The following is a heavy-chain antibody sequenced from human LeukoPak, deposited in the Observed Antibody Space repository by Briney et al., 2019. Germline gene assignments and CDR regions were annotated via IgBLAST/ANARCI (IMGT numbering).Heavy chain of an antibody. CDR1: GYTFTSYG. D-gene: IGHD2-2*01. CDR2: ISAYNGNT. V-gene: IGHV1-18*01. CDR3: ARWGDCSSTSCYGPSRWFDP. J-gene: IGHJ5*02. Sequence: ASVKVSCKASGYTFTSYGISWVRQAPGQGLEWMGWISAYNGNTNYAQKLQDRVTMTTDTSTSTAYMELRSLRSDDTAVYYCARWGDCSSTSCYGPSRWFDPWGQGTLVTVSS.